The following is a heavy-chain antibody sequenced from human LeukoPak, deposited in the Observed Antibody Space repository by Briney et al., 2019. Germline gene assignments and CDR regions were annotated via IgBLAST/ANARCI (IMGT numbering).Heavy chain of an antibody. V-gene: IGHV1-45*02. CDR2: ITPFNGNT. CDR3: ASEYYYDSSGLNDAFDI. CDR1: GYTFTYRY. D-gene: IGHD3-22*01. J-gene: IGHJ3*02. Sequence: SVKVSCKASGYTFTYRYLHWVRQAPGQALEWMGWITPFNGNTNYAQKFQDRVTITRDRSMSTAYMELSSLRSEDTAMYYCASEYYYDSSGLNDAFDIWGQGTMVTVSS.